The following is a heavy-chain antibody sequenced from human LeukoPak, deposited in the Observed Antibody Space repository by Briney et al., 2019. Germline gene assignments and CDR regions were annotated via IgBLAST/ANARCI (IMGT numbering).Heavy chain of an antibody. CDR2: IYYSGST. Sequence: SETLSLTCTVSGGSISSSSYYWGWIRQPPGKGLEWIGSIYYSGSTYYNPSLKSRVTISVDTSKNQFSLKLSSVTAADTAVYYCARDRRGGKPVAGPFDYWGQGTLVTVSS. CDR3: ARDRRGGKPVAGPFDY. D-gene: IGHD6-19*01. V-gene: IGHV4-39*07. J-gene: IGHJ4*02. CDR1: GGSISSSSYY.